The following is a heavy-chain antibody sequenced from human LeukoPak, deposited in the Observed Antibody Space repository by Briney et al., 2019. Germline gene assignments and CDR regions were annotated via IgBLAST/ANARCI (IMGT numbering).Heavy chain of an antibody. V-gene: IGHV3-7*01. J-gene: IGHJ4*02. D-gene: IGHD2-15*01. CDR1: GFTFSSYW. CDR2: INQDGNER. Sequence: GGSLRLSCVASGFTFSSYWMSWVRQAPGKGLEWVAPINQDGNERHYVDSVKGRFTISRDNAKNSLYLQMNSLRTDDTAIYYCAKSLGYCSGGNRYFDYWGRGTLVTVSS. CDR3: AKSLGYCSGGNRYFDY.